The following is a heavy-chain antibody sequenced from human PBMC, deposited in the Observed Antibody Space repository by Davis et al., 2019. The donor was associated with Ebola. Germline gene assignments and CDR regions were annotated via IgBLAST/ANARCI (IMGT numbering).Heavy chain of an antibody. J-gene: IGHJ4*02. V-gene: IGHV3-9*01. CDR2: ISWNSGSI. CDR3: AKDYQERWLQLPSGFDY. Sequence: PGGSLRLSCAASGFTFDDYAMHWVRQAPGKGLEWVSGISWNSGSIGYADSVKGRFTISRDNAKNSLYLQMNSLRAEDTALYYCAKDYQERWLQLPSGFDYWGQGTLVTVSS. D-gene: IGHD5-24*01. CDR1: GFTFDDYA.